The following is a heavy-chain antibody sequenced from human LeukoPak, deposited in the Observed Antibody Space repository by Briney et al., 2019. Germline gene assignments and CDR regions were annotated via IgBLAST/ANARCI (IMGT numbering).Heavy chain of an antibody. CDR3: ARRYYDTTGYAFDI. Sequence: GGSLRLSCGASGITFSSYSMNWVRQAPGKGLEWISCVGRDGSIHYADSVKGRITISRDNAKNSLFLQMNSLRAEDTAIYYCARRYYDTTGYAFDIWGQGTMVTVSS. D-gene: IGHD3-22*01. J-gene: IGHJ3*02. V-gene: IGHV3-21*01. CDR2: VGRDGSI. CDR1: GITFSSYS.